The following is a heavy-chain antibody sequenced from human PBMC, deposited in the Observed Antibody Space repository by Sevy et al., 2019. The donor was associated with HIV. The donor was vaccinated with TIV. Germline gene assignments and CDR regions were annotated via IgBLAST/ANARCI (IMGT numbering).Heavy chain of an antibody. CDR1: GFTFSSYA. V-gene: IGHV3-30-3*01. Sequence: GGSLRLSCAASGFTFSSYAMHWVRQAPGKGLEWVAIISYDGSSKYYADFVKGRFTNSRDNSKNTLYLQMSSLRAEDTAMYYCARDQHDYAGNIRTGWFDPWGQGILVTVSS. J-gene: IGHJ5*02. CDR3: ARDQHDYAGNIRTGWFDP. CDR2: ISYDGSSK. D-gene: IGHD4-17*01.